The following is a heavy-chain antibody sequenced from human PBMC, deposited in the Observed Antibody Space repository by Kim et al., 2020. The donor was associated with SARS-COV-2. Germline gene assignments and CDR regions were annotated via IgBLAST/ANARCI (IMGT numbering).Heavy chain of an antibody. J-gene: IGHJ4*02. D-gene: IGHD6-13*01. CDR3: ARHKQQLWNFDY. CDR2: IYYSGST. CDR1: GGSISSSSYY. V-gene: IGHV4-39*01. Sequence: SETLSLTCTVSGGSISSSSYYWGWIRQPPGKGLEWIGSIYYSGSTYYNPSLKSRVTISVDTSKNQFSLKLSSVTAADTAVYYCARHKQQLWNFDYWGQGTLVTVSS.